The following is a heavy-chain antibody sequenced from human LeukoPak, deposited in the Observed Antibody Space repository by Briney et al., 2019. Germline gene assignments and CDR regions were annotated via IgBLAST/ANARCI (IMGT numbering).Heavy chain of an antibody. CDR1: GGSISSGSYY. J-gene: IGHJ5*02. Sequence: PSETLSLTCTVSGGSISSGSYYWSWIRQPAGKGLEWIGRIYTSGSTNYNPSPKSRVTISVDTAKYQFSVKLGSVTAADTAVYYCARERLTVGYCSSTSCYPPYNWFDPWGQGTLVTVSS. CDR2: IYTSGST. CDR3: ARERLTVGYCSSTSCYPPYNWFDP. V-gene: IGHV4-61*02. D-gene: IGHD2-2*01.